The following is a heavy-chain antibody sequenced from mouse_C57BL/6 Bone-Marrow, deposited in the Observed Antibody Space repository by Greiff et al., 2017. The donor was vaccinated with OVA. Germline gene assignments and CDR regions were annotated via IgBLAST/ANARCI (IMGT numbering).Heavy chain of an antibody. Sequence: VQLQQSGPELVKPGASVKISCKASGYSFTVYYMNWVKQSPEKSLEWIGEINPSTGGTTYNQKFKAKATLTVDKSSSTAYMQLKSLTSEDSAVYYCATVWYFDVWGTGTTVTVSS. CDR3: ATVWYFDV. CDR1: GYSFTVYY. V-gene: IGHV1-42*01. J-gene: IGHJ1*03. CDR2: INPSTGGT.